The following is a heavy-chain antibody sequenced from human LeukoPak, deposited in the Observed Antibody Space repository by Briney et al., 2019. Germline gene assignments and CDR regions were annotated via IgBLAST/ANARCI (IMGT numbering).Heavy chain of an antibody. Sequence: PGGSLRLSCAASGFTFSTYGMHWVRQAPGKGLEWVAVISYDGGYKHYADSVKGRFTISRDKSKNTLSLLMNSLRAEDTAVYYCAKEASYPPLHGDTYFDYWGQGTLVTVSP. CDR1: GFTFSTYG. V-gene: IGHV3-30*18. J-gene: IGHJ4*02. D-gene: IGHD5-18*01. CDR3: AKEASYPPLHGDTYFDY. CDR2: ISYDGGYK.